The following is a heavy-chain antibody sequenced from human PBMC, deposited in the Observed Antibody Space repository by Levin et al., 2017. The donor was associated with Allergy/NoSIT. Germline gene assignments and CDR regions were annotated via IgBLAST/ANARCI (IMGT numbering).Heavy chain of an antibody. CDR1: GFNFGSAW. V-gene: IGHV3-15*01. CDR3: ATEPLDY. Sequence: GGSLRLSCAASGFNFGSAWMSWVRRAPGKGLEWVGRIKNKARGGTTDYAESVKDRFTISRDDSKNTMFLQMNSLKTEDTAVYYCATEPLDYWGQGTLVTVSS. CDR2: IKNKARGGTT. J-gene: IGHJ4*02.